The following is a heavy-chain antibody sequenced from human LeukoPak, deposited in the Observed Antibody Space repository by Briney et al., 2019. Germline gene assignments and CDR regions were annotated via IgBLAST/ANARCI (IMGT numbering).Heavy chain of an antibody. CDR1: GFTFSSYA. J-gene: IGHJ4*02. V-gene: IGHV3-30-3*01. Sequence: GGSLRLSCAASGFTFSSYAMHWVRQAPGKGLKWVAVISYDGSNKYYADSVKGRFTISRDNSKNTLYLQMNSLRAEDTAVYYCAITSGNFDYWGQGTLITVSS. CDR3: AITSGNFDY. D-gene: IGHD1-26*01. CDR2: ISYDGSNK.